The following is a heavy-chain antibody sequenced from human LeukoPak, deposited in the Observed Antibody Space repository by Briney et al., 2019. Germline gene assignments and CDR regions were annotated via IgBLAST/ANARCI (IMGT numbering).Heavy chain of an antibody. CDR3: ATERYFGWLLSSVDAFDI. J-gene: IGHJ3*02. CDR2: IYTSGST. CDR1: GGSISSGTYY. D-gene: IGHD3-9*01. V-gene: IGHV4-61*02. Sequence: SETLSLTCTVSGGSISSGTYYWSWIRQTAGKGLEWIGRIYTSGSTNYNPSLKSRVTISVDTFKNQISLKLSSVTASDTAVYYCATERYFGWLLSSVDAFDIWGQGTRVTVSS.